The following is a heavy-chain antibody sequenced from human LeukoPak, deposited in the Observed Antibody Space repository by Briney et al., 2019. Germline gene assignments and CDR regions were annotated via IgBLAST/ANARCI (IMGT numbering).Heavy chain of an antibody. D-gene: IGHD5-24*01. J-gene: IGHJ3*02. CDR1: AYTFTGYY. V-gene: IGHV1-2*02. CDR3: VSVRDGYNDAYDI. CDR2: INPNSGGT. Sequence: GASVKVSCKASAYTFTGYYMHWVRQAPVQGLEWMGWINPNSGGTNYAQKFQGRVTMTRDTSTSTVHMELSSLRSEDTAVYYCVSVRDGYNDAYDIWGQGTMVTVPS.